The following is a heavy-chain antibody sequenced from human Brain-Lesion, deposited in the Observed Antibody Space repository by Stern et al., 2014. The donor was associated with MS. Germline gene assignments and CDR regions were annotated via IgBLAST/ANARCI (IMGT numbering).Heavy chain of an antibody. CDR1: GGSISRGSYY. V-gene: IGHV4-61*02. D-gene: IGHD5-18*01. CDR3: VRETGGYTYGDTDFFDF. CDR2: IYASGRT. Sequence: QVQLQESGPGLVKPSQTLSLTCSASGGSISRGSYYWNWIRQPAGKGLEWIGRIYASGRTNYSPSLKSRAFISGDTSKNQFSLKLSSVTAADAAMYYCVRETGGYTYGDTDFFDFWGQGTLVTVSS. J-gene: IGHJ4*02.